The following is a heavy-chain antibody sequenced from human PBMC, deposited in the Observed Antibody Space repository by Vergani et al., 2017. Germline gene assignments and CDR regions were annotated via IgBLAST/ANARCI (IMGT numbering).Heavy chain of an antibody. Sequence: QVQLQESGPGLVKPSETLSLTCTVSGGSISSYYWSWIRQPPGKGLEWIGYIYYSGSTNYNPSLKSRVTISVDTSKNQFSLKLSSVTAADTAVYYCARSDYDFWSGYYQSAWYFDLWGRGTLVTVSS. CDR2: IYYSGST. D-gene: IGHD3-3*01. V-gene: IGHV4-59*01. CDR1: GGSISSYY. J-gene: IGHJ2*01. CDR3: ARSDYDFWSGYYQSAWYFDL.